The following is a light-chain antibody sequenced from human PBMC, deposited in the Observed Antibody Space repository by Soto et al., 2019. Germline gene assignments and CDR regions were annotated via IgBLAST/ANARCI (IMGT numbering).Light chain of an antibody. CDR3: QQYNSAPRT. V-gene: IGKV1-27*01. CDR2: AAS. CDR1: QDISNY. Sequence: DIQMTQSPATLSATVGERVTITCRASQDISNYLAWYQQKPGKVPKLLIYAASTLPSGVPSRFSGSGSGTDFTLTISSLQPEDVATYYCQQYNSAPRTFGQGTKVDI. J-gene: IGKJ1*01.